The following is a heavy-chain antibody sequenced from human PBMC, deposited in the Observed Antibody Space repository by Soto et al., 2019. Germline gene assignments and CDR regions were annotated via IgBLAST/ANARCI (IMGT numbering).Heavy chain of an antibody. Sequence: PSETLSLTCTVSGGSISSGDYYWSWIRQPPGKGLEWIGYIYYSGSTYYNPSPKSRVTISVDTSKNQFSLNLSSVTAADTAMYYCARAGVATTYPGNNWFDPWGQGTLVTVSS. D-gene: IGHD5-12*01. CDR2: IYYSGST. CDR1: GGSISSGDYY. CDR3: ARAGVATTYPGNNWFDP. J-gene: IGHJ5*02. V-gene: IGHV4-30-4*01.